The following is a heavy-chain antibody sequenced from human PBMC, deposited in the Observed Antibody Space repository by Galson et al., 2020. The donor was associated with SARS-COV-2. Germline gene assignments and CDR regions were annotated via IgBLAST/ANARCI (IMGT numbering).Heavy chain of an antibody. V-gene: IGHV6-1*01. Sequence: SETLSLTCAISGDSVSSNSAAWNWIRQSPSRGLEWLGRTYYRSKWYTDYAVSVKSRITINPDTSKNQFSRQLNSVTPEDTAVYYCARDQEEELEGTAHAFDPWGQGTLVTVSS. J-gene: IGHJ5*02. CDR3: ARDQEEELEGTAHAFDP. CDR2: TYYRSKWYT. D-gene: IGHD1-1*01. CDR1: GDSVSSNSAA.